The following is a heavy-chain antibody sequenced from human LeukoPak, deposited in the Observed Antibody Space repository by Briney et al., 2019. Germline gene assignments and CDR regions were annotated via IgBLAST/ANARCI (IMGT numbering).Heavy chain of an antibody. J-gene: IGHJ4*02. CDR1: GFTFDDYG. V-gene: IGHV3-20*04. Sequence: GGSLRLSCAASGFTFDDYGMSWVRQAPGKGLEWVSGINWNGGSTGYADSVKGRFTISRDNAKNSLYLQMNSLRDEDTAVYYCAREGMKGPYSSPDGPDYWGQGTLVTVSS. CDR3: AREGMKGPYSSPDGPDY. CDR2: INWNGGST. D-gene: IGHD6-13*01.